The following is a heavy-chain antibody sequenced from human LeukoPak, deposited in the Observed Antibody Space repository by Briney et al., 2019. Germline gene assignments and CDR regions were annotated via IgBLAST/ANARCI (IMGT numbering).Heavy chain of an antibody. CDR1: GYSISSGYY. CDR3: ARGAYSGYGDAFDI. J-gene: IGHJ3*02. Sequence: ASETLSLTCAVSGYSISSGYYWGWIRQPPGKGLEWIGSIYHSGSTYYNPSLKSRVTISVGTSKNQFSLKLSSVTAADTAVYYCARGAYSGYGDAFDIWGQGTMVTVSS. CDR2: IYHSGST. D-gene: IGHD5-12*01. V-gene: IGHV4-38-2*01.